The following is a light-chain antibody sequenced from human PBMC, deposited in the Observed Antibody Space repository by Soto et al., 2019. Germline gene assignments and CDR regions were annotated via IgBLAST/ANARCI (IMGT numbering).Light chain of an antibody. CDR3: QQRYSGWT. J-gene: IGKJ1*01. Sequence: IVFTQSPGTLSLSPGERATLSCRASQSVSNNYLACYQQKPGQAPRLLIYGASNRATGIPARFSGSGSGTDFTLTISSLEPEDFAVYYCQQRYSGWTFGQGTKVDIK. CDR2: GAS. V-gene: IGKV3-11*01. CDR1: QSVSNNY.